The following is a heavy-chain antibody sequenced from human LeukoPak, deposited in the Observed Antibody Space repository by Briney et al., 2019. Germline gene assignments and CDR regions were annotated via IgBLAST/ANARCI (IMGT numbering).Heavy chain of an antibody. V-gene: IGHV3-23*01. Sequence: GGSLRLSCAASGFSISPNAMSWFRQAPGRGLEWVAGVGGDGRTHYTDSVRGRFTISRDNSKNTLHLQMNSLRVDDTAVYYCAKDMSWWVTVDFWGQGTLVTVSS. CDR2: VGGDGRT. D-gene: IGHD2-21*02. J-gene: IGHJ4*02. CDR3: AKDMSWWVTVDF. CDR1: GFSISPNA.